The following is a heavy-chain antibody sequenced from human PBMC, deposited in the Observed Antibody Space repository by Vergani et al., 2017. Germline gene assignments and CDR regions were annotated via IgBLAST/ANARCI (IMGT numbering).Heavy chain of an antibody. D-gene: IGHD3-16*01. CDR2: IRSKVNNYAT. J-gene: IGHJ3*02. Sequence: EVQLVESGGGLFQPGGSLKLSCAASGFTFSGSAMHWVRQASGKGLEWVGRIRSKVNNYATAYAASVKGRFTISRDDSKNTAYLQMSSLKTEDTAVYYCIRPDGGDAFDIWGQGTMVTVSS. CDR1: GFTFSGSA. CDR3: IRPDGGDAFDI. V-gene: IGHV3-73*02.